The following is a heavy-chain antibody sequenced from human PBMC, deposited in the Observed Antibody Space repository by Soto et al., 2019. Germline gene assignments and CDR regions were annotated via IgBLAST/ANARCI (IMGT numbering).Heavy chain of an antibody. Sequence: PSETLSLTCTVSGGSISSGGYYWSWIRQPPGKGLEWIGYIYYSGNTNYNPSLKSRVTISVDTSKNQFSLKLSSVTAADTAVYYCARYKRSRNDDFDDWGQGTQVTVSS. J-gene: IGHJ4*02. CDR1: GGSISSGGYY. D-gene: IGHD5-12*01. V-gene: IGHV4-61*08. CDR3: ARYKRSRNDDFDD. CDR2: IYYSGNT.